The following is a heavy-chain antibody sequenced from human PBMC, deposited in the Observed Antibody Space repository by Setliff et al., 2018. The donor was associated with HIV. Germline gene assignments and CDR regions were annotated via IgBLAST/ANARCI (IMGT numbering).Heavy chain of an antibody. CDR2: IYHTGSS. Sequence: PSETLSLTCDVSGFSISSRYYWGWIRQSPGKGLEWIGNIYHTGSSYYNPSLNDRATISLDTSKNQFSLKLSSVTAADTAVYYCAKGGVGYSTGWYSLAFDIWGQGTMVTVSS. V-gene: IGHV4-38-2*01. J-gene: IGHJ3*02. D-gene: IGHD6-19*01. CDR1: GFSISSRYY. CDR3: AKGGVGYSTGWYSLAFDI.